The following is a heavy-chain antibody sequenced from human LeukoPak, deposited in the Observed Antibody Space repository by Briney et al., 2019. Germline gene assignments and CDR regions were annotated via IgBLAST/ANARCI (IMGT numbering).Heavy chain of an antibody. CDR3: ARHTEYSGYDPMGY. D-gene: IGHD5-12*01. CDR2: IDPSDSYT. CDR1: GYSFTSYW. Sequence: GDSLKMSCKGSGYSFTSYWISWVRQMPGKGLEWMGRIDPSDSYTSYSPSFQGHVTISADKSISTAYLQWSSLKASDTAMYYCARHTEYSGYDPMGYWGQGTLVTVSS. J-gene: IGHJ4*02. V-gene: IGHV5-10-1*01.